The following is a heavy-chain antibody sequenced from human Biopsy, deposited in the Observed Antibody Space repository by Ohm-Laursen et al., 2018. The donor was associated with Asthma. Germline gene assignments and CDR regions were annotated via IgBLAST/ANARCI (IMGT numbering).Heavy chain of an antibody. J-gene: IGHJ4*02. D-gene: IGHD4-17*01. V-gene: IGHV1-24*01. CDR1: GYSLTDLS. CDR3: ASDFPKDYVRYNFQF. CDR2: HGHEEGGT. Sequence: SVKVSCKISGYSLTDLSMHWVRQAPGQGLEWMGGHGHEEGGTVNAQRFQGRVTMTEDTSTDTAYMELSSLSSDDTAVYHCASDFPKDYVRYNFQFWGQGTLVTVSS.